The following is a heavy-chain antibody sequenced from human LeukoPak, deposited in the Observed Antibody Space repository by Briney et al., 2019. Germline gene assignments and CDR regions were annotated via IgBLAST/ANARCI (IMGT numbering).Heavy chain of an antibody. Sequence: AGGSLRLSCAASGFTVSSNYMSWVRQAPGKGLEWVSVIYSGGSTYYADSVKGRFTISRDNSKNTLYLQMNSLRAEDTAVYYCAREGGDSYGPNPLDYWGQGTLVTVSS. CDR3: AREGGDSYGPNPLDY. J-gene: IGHJ4*02. CDR1: GFTVSSNY. D-gene: IGHD5-18*01. CDR2: IYSGGST. V-gene: IGHV3-53*01.